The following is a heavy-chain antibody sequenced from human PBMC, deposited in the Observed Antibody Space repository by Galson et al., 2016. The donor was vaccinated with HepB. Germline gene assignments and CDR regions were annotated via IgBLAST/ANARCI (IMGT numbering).Heavy chain of an antibody. Sequence: QSGAEVKKPGASVKVSCKASGYIFTRFGISWVRQAPGQGLEWMGWISAENGNTDYAQKFQGRVTMTTDTSTTTAYMDLRSLGSDDTAVYYCARRGIGWAFDYWGQGTLVTVSS. CDR2: ISAENGNT. V-gene: IGHV1-18*01. J-gene: IGHJ4*02. CDR1: GYIFTRFG. D-gene: IGHD6-19*01. CDR3: ARRGIGWAFDY.